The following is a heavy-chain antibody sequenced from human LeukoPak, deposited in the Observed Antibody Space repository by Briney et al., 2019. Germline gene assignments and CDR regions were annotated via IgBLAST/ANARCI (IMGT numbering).Heavy chain of an antibody. D-gene: IGHD1-1*01. J-gene: IGHJ4*02. V-gene: IGHV3-23*01. CDR1: GFTFSNYA. CDR2: ISASGSNT. CDR3: AKVVGAGTTPTDY. Sequence: PGGSLRLSCAASGFTFSNYAMTWVRQAPGRGLECVSVISASGSNTNYADSVKGRFTISRDNSKNLVLLQTKSLRAEGPSVYYRAKVVGAGTTPTDYWGQGTLVTVSS.